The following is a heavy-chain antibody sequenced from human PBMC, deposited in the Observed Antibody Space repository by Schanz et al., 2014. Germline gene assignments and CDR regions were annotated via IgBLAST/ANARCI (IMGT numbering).Heavy chain of an antibody. D-gene: IGHD5-12*01. CDR2: ISSNGGST. CDR1: GFTFSSYS. Sequence: VQLVESGGGLVQPGGSLRLSCSASGFTFSSYSMYWVRQAPGKGLEYVSVISSNGGSTDFADSVKGRFTVSRDNSKNTVYLHMNSLRDEDTAVYYCAKDMNREATAPESWGQGTLVVVSS. V-gene: IGHV3-64*04. CDR3: AKDMNREATAPES. J-gene: IGHJ5*02.